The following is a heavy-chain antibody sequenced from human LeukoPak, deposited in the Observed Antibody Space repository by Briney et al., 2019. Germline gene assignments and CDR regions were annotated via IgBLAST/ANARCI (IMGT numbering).Heavy chain of an antibody. Sequence: GGSLRLSCAASGFTLSNYWMGLVRQVPRKGLEWVASINRDGGEKHYVDSVEGRFTISRDNAENSLYLQMNSLKAEDTAVYFCTRNEIWGQGTLVTVSS. CDR1: GFTLSNYW. CDR3: TRNEI. J-gene: IGHJ4*02. CDR2: INRDGGEK. V-gene: IGHV3-7*01.